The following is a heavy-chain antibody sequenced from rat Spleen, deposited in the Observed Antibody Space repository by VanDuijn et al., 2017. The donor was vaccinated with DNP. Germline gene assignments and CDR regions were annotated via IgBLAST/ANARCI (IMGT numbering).Heavy chain of an antibody. V-gene: IGHV5-22*01. D-gene: IGHD1-4*01. Sequence: EVQLVESGGDLVQPGRSLKLSCAASGFTFSDYYMAWVRQAPTKGLEWVAYISYDGGSTYYADSVKGRFTISRDNAKNTLYLQMNSLRSEDTATYYCASPGRGFAYWGQGTLVTVSS. J-gene: IGHJ3*01. CDR3: ASPGRGFAY. CDR2: ISYDGGST. CDR1: GFTFSDYY.